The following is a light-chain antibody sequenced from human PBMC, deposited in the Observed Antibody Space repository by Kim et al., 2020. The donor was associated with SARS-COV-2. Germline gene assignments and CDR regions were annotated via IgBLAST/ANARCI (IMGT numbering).Light chain of an antibody. J-gene: IGKJ1*01. CDR2: GAS. CDR1: QSVTASF. Sequence: PGQRATISCRASQSVTASFLAWYQQKPGQAPRLLIYGASTRATGIPDRFSGSGSGTDFTLTISRLEPEDFAVYYCQQYATSPATFGQGTKVDIK. V-gene: IGKV3-20*01. CDR3: QQYATSPAT.